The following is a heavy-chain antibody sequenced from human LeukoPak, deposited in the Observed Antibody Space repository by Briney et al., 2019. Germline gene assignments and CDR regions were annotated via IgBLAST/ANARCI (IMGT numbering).Heavy chain of an antibody. V-gene: IGHV3-48*03. J-gene: IGHJ4*02. D-gene: IGHD3-22*01. Sequence: GGSLRLSCAASGFTFSSYEMNWVRQAPGKGLEWVSYISSSGSTIYYADSVKGRFTISRDNAKNSLYLQMNSLRAEDTAVYYCARGDRYYYDGSGYYHGFDYWGQGTLVTVSS. CDR1: GFTFSSYE. CDR3: ARGDRYYYDGSGYYHGFDY. CDR2: ISSSGSTI.